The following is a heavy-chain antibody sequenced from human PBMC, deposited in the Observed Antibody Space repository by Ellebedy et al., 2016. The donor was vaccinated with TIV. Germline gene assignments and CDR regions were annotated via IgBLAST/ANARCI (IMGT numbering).Heavy chain of an antibody. D-gene: IGHD5-24*01. Sequence: GGSLRLXCAGSGFTLNSYWMHWVRQAPGKGLVWVSRINPDGSITNYADSVKGRFTISRDNSKNTLYLQMNSLRAEDTAVYYCAKDLGDGYNKYWGQGTLVTVSS. CDR1: GFTLNSYW. V-gene: IGHV3-74*01. J-gene: IGHJ4*02. CDR2: INPDGSIT. CDR3: AKDLGDGYNKY.